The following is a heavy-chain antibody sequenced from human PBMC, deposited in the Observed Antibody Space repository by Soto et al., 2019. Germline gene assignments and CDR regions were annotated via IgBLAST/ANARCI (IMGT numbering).Heavy chain of an antibody. Sequence: ASVKVSCKASGYTITSYDINWVRQATGQGLEWMGWMNPNSGNTGYAQKFQGRVTMTRNTSISTAYMELSSLRSEDTAVYYCARGVYDFWSAYTSYYYYYMDVWGKGTTVTVSS. D-gene: IGHD3-3*01. CDR2: MNPNSGNT. J-gene: IGHJ6*03. CDR1: GYTITSYD. CDR3: ARGVYDFWSAYTSYYYYYMDV. V-gene: IGHV1-8*01.